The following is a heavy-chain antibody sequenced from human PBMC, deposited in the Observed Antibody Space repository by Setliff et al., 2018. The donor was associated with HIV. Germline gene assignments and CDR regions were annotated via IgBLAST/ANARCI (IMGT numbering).Heavy chain of an antibody. D-gene: IGHD6-13*01. CDR2: IWSDGSNK. CDR3: VRASYSSSWYNIRPFDN. CDR1: GFIFSDFG. V-gene: IGHV3-33*01. J-gene: IGHJ4*02. Sequence: PGESLKISCAASGFIFSDFGMHWVRQAPGKGLEWVAIIWSDGSNKYYADSVKGRFTITRDNSKNTLSLQMNSLRSEDTAVYYCVRASYSSSWYNIRPFDNWGQGTPVTVSS.